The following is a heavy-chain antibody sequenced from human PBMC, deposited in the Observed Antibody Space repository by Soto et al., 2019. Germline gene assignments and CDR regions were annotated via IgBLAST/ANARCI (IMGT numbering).Heavy chain of an antibody. CDR2: INHSGST. V-gene: IGHV4-34*01. CDR1: GGSFSGYY. J-gene: IGHJ4*02. CDR3: ANIVSTNFAY. D-gene: IGHD5-12*01. Sequence: SETLSLTCTVSGGSFSGYYWSWIRQPPGKGLEWIGEINHSGSTNYNPSLKSRVTISVDTSKNQFSLRLSSVTAADTAVYYCANIVSTNFAYWGRGTLVTVSS.